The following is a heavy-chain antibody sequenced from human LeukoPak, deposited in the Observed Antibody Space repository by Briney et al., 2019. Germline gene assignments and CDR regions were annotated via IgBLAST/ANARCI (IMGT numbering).Heavy chain of an antibody. Sequence: SETLSLTCTVSGYSISSGRYWGWIRQPPGKGLEWIGSISQSGTTYYNPSLKSRVTISVDTSKNQFSLKLSSVTAADTAVYYCARDDYNNYDIFDFWGQGTMVTVSS. V-gene: IGHV4-38-2*02. CDR2: ISQSGTT. CDR3: ARDDYNNYDIFDF. J-gene: IGHJ3*01. CDR1: GYSISSGRY. D-gene: IGHD4-11*01.